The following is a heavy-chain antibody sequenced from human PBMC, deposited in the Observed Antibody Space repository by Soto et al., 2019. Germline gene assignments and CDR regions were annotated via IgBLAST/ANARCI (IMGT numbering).Heavy chain of an antibody. Sequence: LKISCKGSGYSFTSYWISWVRQMPGKGLEWMGRIDPSDSYTNYSPSFQGHVTISADKSISTAYLQWSSLKASDTVVYYCARDSSFEVAGLLDYWGQGTLVTVSS. D-gene: IGHD6-19*01. CDR3: ARDSSFEVAGLLDY. CDR1: GYSFTSYW. CDR2: IDPSDSYT. V-gene: IGHV5-10-1*01. J-gene: IGHJ4*02.